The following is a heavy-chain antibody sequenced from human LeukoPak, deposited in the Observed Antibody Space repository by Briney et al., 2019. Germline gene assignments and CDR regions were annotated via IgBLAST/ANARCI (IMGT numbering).Heavy chain of an antibody. CDR2: INHSGGT. D-gene: IGHD6-6*01. CDR1: GGSFSGYN. CDR3: ARGVPGY. J-gene: IGHJ4*02. V-gene: IGHV4-34*01. Sequence: PSETLSLTCAVYGGSFSGYNWGCIRQPPGKGLEWIGEINHSGGTNYNPPLKSRVTISLDTSKNQFSLKLSSVTAADTAFYYCARGVPGYWGQGTLVTVSS.